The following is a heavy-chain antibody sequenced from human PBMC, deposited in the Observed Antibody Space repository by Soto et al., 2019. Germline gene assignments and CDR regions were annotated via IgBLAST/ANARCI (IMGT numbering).Heavy chain of an antibody. CDR2: ISYDGTDK. J-gene: IGHJ5*02. D-gene: IGHD6-19*01. CDR1: GFAFSTYG. CDR3: AKDFGAWSDS. Sequence: QVHLVESGGGVVQPGRSLTISCVGSGFAFSTYGMHWVRQAPAKGLEWVALISYDGTDKYYADSMKGRFSISRDNSKQTLSLQMDSRRPEDTAVYYCAKDFGAWSDSWGQGTLVNVSS. V-gene: IGHV3-30*18.